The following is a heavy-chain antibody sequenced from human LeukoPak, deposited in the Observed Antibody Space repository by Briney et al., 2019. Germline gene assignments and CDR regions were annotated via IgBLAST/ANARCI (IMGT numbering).Heavy chain of an antibody. CDR1: GGSISSGGYY. CDR3: ARGHRGRGGSGSYYPRRHYYYYGMNV. J-gene: IGHJ6*02. D-gene: IGHD3-10*01. CDR2: IYHSGST. Sequence: SQTLSLTCTVSGGSISSGGYYWSWIRQPPGKGLEWIGYIYHSGSTYYNPSLKSRVTISVDTSKNQFSLKLSSVTAADTAVYYCARGHRGRGGSGSYYPRRHYYYYGMNVWGQGTTVTVSS. V-gene: IGHV4-30-2*01.